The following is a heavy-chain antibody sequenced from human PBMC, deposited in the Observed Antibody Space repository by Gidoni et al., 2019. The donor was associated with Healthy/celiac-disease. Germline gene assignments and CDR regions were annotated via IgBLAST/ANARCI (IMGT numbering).Heavy chain of an antibody. CDR2: IYYSGST. J-gene: IGHJ6*02. CDR3: ARVITMVRGVIGMDV. V-gene: IGHV4-30-4*01. CDR1: GGSISSGDYY. D-gene: IGHD3-10*01. Sequence: QVQLQESGSGLVKPSQTLSLTCTVSGGSISSGDYYWSWIRQPPGKGLEWIGYIYYSGSTYYNPSLKSRVTISVDTPKNQFSLKLSSVTAADTAVYYCARVITMVRGVIGMDVWGQGTTVTVSS.